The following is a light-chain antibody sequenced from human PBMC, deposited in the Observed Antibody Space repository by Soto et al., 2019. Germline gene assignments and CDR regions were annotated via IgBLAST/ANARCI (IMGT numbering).Light chain of an antibody. CDR3: SSYTSSSTLV. CDR1: SSDVGGYNY. CDR2: DVS. V-gene: IGLV2-14*01. J-gene: IGLJ2*01. Sequence: QSALTQPASVSGSPGQSITISCTGTSSDVGGYNYVSWYQQHPGKAPKLMIYDVSNRPSGVSNRFSGSKSGNTASLTISGLQAEDEAVYYCSSYTSSSTLVFGVGTKLTV.